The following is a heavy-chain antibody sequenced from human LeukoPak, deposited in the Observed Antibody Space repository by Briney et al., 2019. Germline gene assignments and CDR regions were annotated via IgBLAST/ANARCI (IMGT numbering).Heavy chain of an antibody. CDR3: AKVLSPGIAAAGTIQTTSRRFYGMDV. J-gene: IGHJ6*02. V-gene: IGHV3-30*18. CDR2: ISYDGSNK. Sequence: GGSLRLSCAASGFTFSSYGMHWVRQAPGKGLEWVAVISYDGSNKYYADSVKGRFTISRDNSKNTLYLQMNSLRAEDTAVYYCAKVLSPGIAAAGTIQTTSRRFYGMDVWGQGTTVTVSS. CDR1: GFTFSSYG. D-gene: IGHD6-13*01.